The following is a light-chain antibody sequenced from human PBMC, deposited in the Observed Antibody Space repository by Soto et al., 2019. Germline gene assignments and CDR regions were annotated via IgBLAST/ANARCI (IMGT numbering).Light chain of an antibody. CDR1: QSLLHSNGYNY. J-gene: IGKJ4*01. V-gene: IGKV2-28*01. CDR3: MQALQTPLT. Sequence: DIVITQSPLSLPVTPGEPASISCRSSQSLLHSNGYNYLDWYLQKPGQSPQLLIYLGSNRASGVPDRFSGSGSGTDFTLKISRVEAEDVGVYYGMQALQTPLTFGGGTKVEIK. CDR2: LGS.